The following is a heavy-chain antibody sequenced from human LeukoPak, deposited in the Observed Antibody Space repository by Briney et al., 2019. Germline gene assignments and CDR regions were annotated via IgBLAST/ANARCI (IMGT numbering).Heavy chain of an antibody. CDR3: ARGAFFHAFDF. Sequence: GASVKVSCKASGYTFTGYYMHWVRQAPGQGLEWMGWINPNSGGTNYAQQFQGRVTMTRDTSISTAYMELSRLTSDDTAVYYCARGAFFHAFDFWGQGTMVIVSS. CDR1: GYTFTGYY. CDR2: INPNSGGT. V-gene: IGHV1-2*02. D-gene: IGHD3-3*01. J-gene: IGHJ3*01.